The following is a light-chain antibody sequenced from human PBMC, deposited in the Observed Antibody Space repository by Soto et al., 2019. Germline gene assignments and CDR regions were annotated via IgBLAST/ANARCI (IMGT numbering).Light chain of an antibody. CDR1: QSIHTS. J-gene: IGKJ5*01. V-gene: IGKV3-11*01. CDR3: QQRNVWPPIT. Sequence: EIVMTQSPATLSVSTGERATLSCRASQSIHTSLAWYQQKSGKPPRLVIYDSTLRANGVPDRFGGSRSGTEFTLTINSLEPEDFAVYYCQQRNVWPPITFGQGTRLEIK. CDR2: DST.